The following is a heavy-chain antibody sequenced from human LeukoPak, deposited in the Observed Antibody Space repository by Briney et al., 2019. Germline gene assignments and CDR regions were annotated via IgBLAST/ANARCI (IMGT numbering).Heavy chain of an antibody. V-gene: IGHV3-74*01. D-gene: IGHD3-10*01. CDR2: INTDGSST. CDR3: ARDRGGRGPTTTDY. J-gene: IGHJ4*02. Sequence: GGSLRLSCAAAGFTFSTSWMHWVRQVPGKGLVWVSRINTDGSSTIYADSVMGRFTISRDNAKNTLYLQMNSLRAEDTAVYYCARDRGGRGPTTTDYWGQGTLGTVSP. CDR1: GFTFSTSW.